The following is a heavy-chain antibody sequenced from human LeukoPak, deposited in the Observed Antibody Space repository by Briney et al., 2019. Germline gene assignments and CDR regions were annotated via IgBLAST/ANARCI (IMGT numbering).Heavy chain of an antibody. V-gene: IGHV5-51*01. CDR2: IYPGDSDT. J-gene: IGHJ4*02. Sequence: GESLKISCKGSGFNISPYWIGWVRQMPGKGLEWMGIIYPGDSDTRYSPSFQGQVTISADKSISTAYLQWSSLKASDTAMYYCARRYYDILTGYYRLDYWGQGTLVTVSS. CDR3: ARRYYDILTGYYRLDY. CDR1: GFNISPYW. D-gene: IGHD3-9*01.